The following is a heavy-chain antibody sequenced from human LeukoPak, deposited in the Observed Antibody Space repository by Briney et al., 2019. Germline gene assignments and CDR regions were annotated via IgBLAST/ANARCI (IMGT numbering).Heavy chain of an antibody. Sequence: PSETLSLTCAVYGGSFSGYYWSWIRQPPGKGLEWIGEINHSGSTNYNPSPKSRVTISVDTSKNQFSLKLSSVTAADTAVYYCASYYGSGSYSLFNYWGKGTLVTVSS. CDR3: ASYYGSGSYSLFNY. D-gene: IGHD3-10*01. J-gene: IGHJ4*02. V-gene: IGHV4-34*01. CDR1: GGSFSGYY. CDR2: INHSGST.